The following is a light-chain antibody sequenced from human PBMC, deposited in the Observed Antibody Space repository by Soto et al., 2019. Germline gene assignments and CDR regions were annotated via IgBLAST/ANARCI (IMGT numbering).Light chain of an antibody. CDR1: QSIRYY. CDR2: GAS. CDR3: KHHESYSHS. V-gene: IGKV1-5*01. J-gene: IGKJ1*01. Sequence: DIQLTQSPPTLSASVGDRVTITCRARQSIRYYLAWYQQMPGKAPKLLIYGASSLQSGFPSRFSDSGFGTEITLTIGSLQPDDFGTYLSKHHESYSHSCDQGTKVEIK.